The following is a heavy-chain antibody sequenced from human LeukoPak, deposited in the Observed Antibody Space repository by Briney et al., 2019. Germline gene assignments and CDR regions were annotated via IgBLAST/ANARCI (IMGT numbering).Heavy chain of an antibody. CDR3: ARRYYDILTGAFDY. V-gene: IGHV4-59*01. Sequence: PPETLSLTCTVSGGSISSYYWSWIRQPPGKGLEWIGYIYYSGGANYNPSLKSRVTISVDTSKNQFSLKLSSVTAADTAVYYCARRYYDILTGAFDYWGQGTLVTVSS. D-gene: IGHD3-9*01. CDR1: GGSISSYY. J-gene: IGHJ4*02. CDR2: IYYSGGA.